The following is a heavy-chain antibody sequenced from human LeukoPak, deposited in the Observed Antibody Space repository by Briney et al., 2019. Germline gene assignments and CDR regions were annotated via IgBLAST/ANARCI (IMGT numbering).Heavy chain of an antibody. D-gene: IGHD3-10*01. J-gene: IGHJ6*02. V-gene: IGHV3-21*01. CDR1: GFTFSSYS. CDR3: ANEITMVRGSYYGMDV. Sequence: KPGGSLRLSCAASGFTFSSYSMNWVRQAPGKGLEWVSSISSSSSYIYYADSVKGRFTISRDNAKNSLYLQMNSLRAEDTAVYYCANEITMVRGSYYGMDVWGQGTTVTVSS. CDR2: ISSSSSYI.